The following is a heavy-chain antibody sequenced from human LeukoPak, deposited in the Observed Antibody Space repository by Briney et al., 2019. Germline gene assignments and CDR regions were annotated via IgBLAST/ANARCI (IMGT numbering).Heavy chain of an antibody. Sequence: GGSLRLSCAASGFTFSSYSMNWVRQAPGKGLEWVSSISSSSSYIYYADSVKGRFTISRDNSKNTLYLQMNSLRAEDTAVYYCARVYCSSTSCYHDYYGMDVWGQGTTVTVSS. CDR2: ISSSSSYI. CDR1: GFTFSSYS. J-gene: IGHJ6*02. D-gene: IGHD2-2*01. V-gene: IGHV3-21*01. CDR3: ARVYCSSTSCYHDYYGMDV.